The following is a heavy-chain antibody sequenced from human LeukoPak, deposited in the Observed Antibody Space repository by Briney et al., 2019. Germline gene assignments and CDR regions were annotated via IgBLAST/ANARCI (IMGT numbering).Heavy chain of an antibody. Sequence: SETLSLTCTVSGGSISSSSYYWGWIRQPPGKGLEWIGSIYYSGSTYYNPSLKSRVTISVDTSKNQFSLKLSSVTAADTAVYYCAGPGIAVAGSLDYYYGMDVWGQGTTVTVSS. J-gene: IGHJ6*02. V-gene: IGHV4-39*01. CDR3: AGPGIAVAGSLDYYYGMDV. CDR1: GGSISSSSYY. D-gene: IGHD6-19*01. CDR2: IYYSGST.